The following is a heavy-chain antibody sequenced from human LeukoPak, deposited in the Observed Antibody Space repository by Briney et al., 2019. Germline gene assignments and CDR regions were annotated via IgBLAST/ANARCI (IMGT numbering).Heavy chain of an antibody. CDR1: GFTFDDYG. J-gene: IGHJ6*02. CDR3: ARRGFGELVGYYYYYGMDV. Sequence: PGGSLRLSCAASGFTFDDYGMSWVRQAPGKGLEWVSGINWNGGSTGYADSVKGRFTISRDNAKNSLYLQINSLRAEDTALYHCARRGFGELVGYYYYYGMDVWGQGTTVTVSS. V-gene: IGHV3-20*01. CDR2: INWNGGST. D-gene: IGHD3-10*01.